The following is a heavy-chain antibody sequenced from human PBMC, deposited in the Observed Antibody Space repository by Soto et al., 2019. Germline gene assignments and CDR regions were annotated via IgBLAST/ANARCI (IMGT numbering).Heavy chain of an antibody. V-gene: IGHV1-18*01. CDR2: ISAYNGKT. CDR1: GYTFTSYG. J-gene: IGHJ6*02. D-gene: IGHD3-10*01. Sequence: ASVKVSCKASGYTFTSYGISWVRQAPGQGLEWMGGISAYNGKTNYAQKLQGRVTMTTDTSTDTAYMELSSLRSEDTAVYYCATLHRGYYYGMDVWGQGTTVTVSS. CDR3: ATLHRGYYYGMDV.